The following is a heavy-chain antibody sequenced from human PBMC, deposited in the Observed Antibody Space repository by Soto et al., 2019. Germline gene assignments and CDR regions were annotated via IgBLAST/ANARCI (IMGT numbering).Heavy chain of an antibody. V-gene: IGHV1-3*01. CDR3: ARVGTPYGSGSYYIWGWAVYFDY. J-gene: IGHJ4*02. CDR2: FNAGNGNT. CDR1: GYTFTSYA. Sequence: GSVKVSCKASGYTFTSYAMHWVRQAPGQRLEWMGWFNAGNGNTKYSQKFQGRVTITRDTSASTAYMELSSLRSEDTAVYYCARVGTPYGSGSYYIWGWAVYFDYWGQGTLVTVSS. D-gene: IGHD3-10*01.